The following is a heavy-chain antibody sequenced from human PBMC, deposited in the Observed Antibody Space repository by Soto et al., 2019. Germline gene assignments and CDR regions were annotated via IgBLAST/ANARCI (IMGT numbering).Heavy chain of an antibody. CDR3: TTDQVGYKAYYYYGMDV. J-gene: IGHJ6*02. CDR1: GFTFSNAW. Sequence: GGSLRLSCAASGFTFSNAWMSWVRQAPGQGLEWVGRIKSKTDGGTTDYAAPVKGRFTISRDDSKNTLYLQMNSLKTEDTAVYYCTTDQVGYKAYYYYGMDVWGQGTTVTVSS. V-gene: IGHV3-15*01. CDR2: IKSKTDGGTT. D-gene: IGHD5-12*01.